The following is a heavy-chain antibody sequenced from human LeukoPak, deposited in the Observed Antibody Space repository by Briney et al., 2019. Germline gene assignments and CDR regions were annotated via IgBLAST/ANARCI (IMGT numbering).Heavy chain of an antibody. J-gene: IGHJ5*02. Sequence: GGSLRLSCAASGFTVSDNYMSWVRQAPGKGLERVSVMYSRGDTYYANSVKGRFTFSRDISKNTLYLQMDGLRNEDTAMYYCARDAPQVPAAGVLASWGQGTLVIVSS. CDR2: MYSRGDT. CDR3: ARDAPQVPAAGVLAS. D-gene: IGHD6-13*01. CDR1: GFTVSDNY. V-gene: IGHV3-53*01.